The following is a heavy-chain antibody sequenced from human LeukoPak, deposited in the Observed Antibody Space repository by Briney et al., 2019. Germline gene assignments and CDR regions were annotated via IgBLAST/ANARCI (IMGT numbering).Heavy chain of an antibody. CDR3: ARVSGSNDY. J-gene: IGHJ4*02. V-gene: IGHV4-39*07. Sequence: PSETLSLTCTVSGGSISSSSYFWGWIRQPPGKGLEWIGSIYYSGSTYYKPSLKSRVTISVDKSKNQFSLKLSSVTAADTAVYYCARVSGSNDYWGQGTLVTVSS. CDR1: GGSISSSSYF. CDR2: IYYSGST. D-gene: IGHD3-22*01.